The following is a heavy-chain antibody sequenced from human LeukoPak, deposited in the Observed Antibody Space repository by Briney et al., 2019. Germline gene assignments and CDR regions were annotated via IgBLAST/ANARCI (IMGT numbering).Heavy chain of an antibody. D-gene: IGHD3-16*02. CDR2: IKQDGSEK. J-gene: IGHJ4*02. CDR1: GFTFSSYW. Sequence: GGSLRLSCAACGFTFSSYWMSWVRQAPGKGLEWVANIKQDGSEKYYVDSVKGRFTISRDNAKNSLYLQMNSLRAEDTAVYYCARGLGGVIALKYYFDYWGQGTLVTVSS. CDR3: ARGLGGVIALKYYFDY. V-gene: IGHV3-7*01.